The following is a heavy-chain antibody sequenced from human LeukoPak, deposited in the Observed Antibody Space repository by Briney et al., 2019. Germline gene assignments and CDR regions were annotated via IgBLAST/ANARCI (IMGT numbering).Heavy chain of an antibody. J-gene: IGHJ4*02. Sequence: PGGSLRLSCAASGXTVSNSYMSWVRLPPGRGLEWVSSISHFDATIYYADFVKGRFTISRDNSKDTVYLQMNSLTVDDTAVYYCATGGLSSRYNDYWGQGTLVTVSS. CDR3: ATGGLSSRYNDY. V-gene: IGHV3-23*01. D-gene: IGHD6-13*01. CDR1: GXTVSNSY. CDR2: ISHFDATI.